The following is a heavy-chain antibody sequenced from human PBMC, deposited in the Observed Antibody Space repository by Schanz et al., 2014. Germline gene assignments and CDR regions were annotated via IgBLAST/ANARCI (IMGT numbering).Heavy chain of an antibody. CDR2: INPTTGNP. CDR3: ARARYGLDV. CDR1: GYIFSSYA. Sequence: QLVQSGSEFRKPGASVKVSCKASGYIFSSYAIHWVRQAPGQGLEWMGWINPTTGNPGYAQGFTGRFVFSFDTSYITAYLQISGLKAEDTGVYYCARARYGLDVWGQGTAVTVSS. V-gene: IGHV7-4-1*02. J-gene: IGHJ6*02.